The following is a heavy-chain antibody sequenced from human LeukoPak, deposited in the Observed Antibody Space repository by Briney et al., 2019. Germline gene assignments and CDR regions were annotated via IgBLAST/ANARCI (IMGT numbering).Heavy chain of an antibody. Sequence: ASVKVSCKASGGTFSSYAIGWVRQAPGQGLEWMGGIIPIFGTANYAQKFQGRVTITTDESTSTAYMELSSLRSEDTAVYYCARSGYCSGGSCEYYFDYWGQGTLVTVSS. CDR1: GGTFSSYA. D-gene: IGHD2-15*01. V-gene: IGHV1-69*05. CDR3: ARSGYCSGGSCEYYFDY. J-gene: IGHJ4*02. CDR2: IIPIFGTA.